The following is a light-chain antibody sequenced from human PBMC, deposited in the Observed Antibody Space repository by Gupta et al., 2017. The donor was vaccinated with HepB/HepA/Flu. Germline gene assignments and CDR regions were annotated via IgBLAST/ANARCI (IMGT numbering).Light chain of an antibody. V-gene: IGLV1-40*01. CDR2: GEV. J-gene: IGLJ2*01. CDR3: QSYDTSRSGPV. CDR1: SSNIGAAYD. Sequence: QSVLTQPPSLSGAPGQRVTISCTGSSSNIGAAYDVQWYQQFPGAAPKLLLYGEVKRPSGVPDRFSGSKSATSAALAITGLQADDEADYYCQSYDTSRSGPVFGGGTKLTVL.